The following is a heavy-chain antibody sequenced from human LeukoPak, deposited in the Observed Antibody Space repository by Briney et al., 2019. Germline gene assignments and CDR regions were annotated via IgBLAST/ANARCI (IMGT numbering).Heavy chain of an antibody. Sequence: GGSVRLSCVASGFTFSRYWMHWVRQAPGKGLVWVSRINSDGRSTNYADSVKGRFSISRDNAENTLYLQMNSLRVEDTAVYYCVRGADTGYSSDSWGQGTLVTVSS. CDR1: GFTFSRYW. D-gene: IGHD3-9*01. CDR2: INSDGRST. J-gene: IGHJ4*02. CDR3: VRGADTGYSSDS. V-gene: IGHV3-74*01.